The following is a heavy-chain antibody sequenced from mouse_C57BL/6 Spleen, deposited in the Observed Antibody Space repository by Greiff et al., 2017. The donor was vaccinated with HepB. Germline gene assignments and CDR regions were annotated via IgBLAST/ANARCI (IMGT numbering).Heavy chain of an antibody. Sequence: QVQLQQPGAELVMPGASVKLSCKASGYTFTSYWMHWVKQRPGQGLEWIGEIDPSDSYTNYNQKFKGKSTLTVDKSSSTAYMQLSSLTSEDSAVYYCAATAVGGRGYFDVWGTGTTVTVSS. CDR1: GYTFTSYW. CDR2: IDPSDSYT. CDR3: AATAVGGRGYFDV. V-gene: IGHV1-69*01. D-gene: IGHD1-1*01. J-gene: IGHJ1*03.